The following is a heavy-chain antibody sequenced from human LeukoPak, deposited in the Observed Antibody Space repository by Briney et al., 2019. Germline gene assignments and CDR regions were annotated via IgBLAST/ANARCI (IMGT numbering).Heavy chain of an antibody. CDR1: GFTFSSYG. CDR3: AKTQIGSSTSWDHPVYYYYYMDV. J-gene: IGHJ6*03. Sequence: GGSLRLSCAASGFTFSSYGMHWVRQAPGKGLEWVAFIRYDGSNKYYADSVKGRFTISRDNSKNTLYLQMNSLRAEDTAVYYCAKTQIGSSTSWDHPVYYYYYMDVWGKGTTVTVSS. CDR2: IRYDGSNK. V-gene: IGHV3-30*02. D-gene: IGHD2-2*01.